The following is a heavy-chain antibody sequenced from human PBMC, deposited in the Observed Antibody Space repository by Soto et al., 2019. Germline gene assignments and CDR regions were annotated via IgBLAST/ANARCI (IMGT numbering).Heavy chain of an antibody. J-gene: IGHJ1*01. V-gene: IGHV3-23*01. CDR1: GFTFSSYA. CDR3: AKEDNYYDSSGYYLEYFHH. CDR2: ISGSGGTT. Sequence: GSLRLSCAASGFTFSSYAMTWVRQAPGKGLEWVSIISGSGGTTYYADYVKGRFTISRDNSKNTLYMQMNSLRADDTAVYYCAKEDNYYDSSGYYLEYFHHWGQGTLVTVSS. D-gene: IGHD3-22*01.